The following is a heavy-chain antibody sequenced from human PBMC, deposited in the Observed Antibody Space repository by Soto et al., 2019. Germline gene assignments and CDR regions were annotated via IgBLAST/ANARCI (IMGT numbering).Heavy chain of an antibody. V-gene: IGHV3-21*01. CDR2: ISSSSSYI. J-gene: IGHJ4*02. D-gene: IGHD4-17*01. CDR3: ARDAYGDYYYFDY. CDR1: GFTFSSYS. Sequence: VQLVESGGGLVKPGGSLRLSCAASGFTFSSYSMNWVRQAPGKGLEWVSSISSSSSYIYYADSVKGRFTISRDNAKNSLYLQMNSLRAEDTAVYYCARDAYGDYYYFDYWGQGTLVTVSS.